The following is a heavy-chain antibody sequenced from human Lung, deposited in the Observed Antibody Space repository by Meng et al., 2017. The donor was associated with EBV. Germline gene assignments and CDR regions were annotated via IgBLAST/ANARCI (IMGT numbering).Heavy chain of an antibody. V-gene: IGHV4-31*03. D-gene: IGHD4-23*01. CDR3: ARGADEYGGNAFDF. CDR2: IYYSGIT. CDR1: GASISSAYNY. J-gene: IGHJ4*02. Sequence: QVQPQESGPRLVEPSQTLSLICTVSGASISSAYNYWTWIRQRPGRGLEWIGYIYYSGITYYNPSLQSRLTISADTSKNQFSLMLTSLTAADTAVYYCARGADEYGGNAFDFWGQGALVTVSS.